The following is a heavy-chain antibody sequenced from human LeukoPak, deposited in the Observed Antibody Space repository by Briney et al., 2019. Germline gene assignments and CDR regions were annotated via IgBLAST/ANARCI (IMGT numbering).Heavy chain of an antibody. J-gene: IGHJ3*02. CDR3: ARAPNYYDSSGYYLYAFDI. CDR1: GGSFSGYY. Sequence: SETLSLTCAVYGGSFSGYYWSWIRQPPGKGLEWIGEINHSGSTNYNPSLKSRVTISVDTSKNQFSLKLSSVTAADTAVYYCARAPNYYDSSGYYLYAFDIWGQGTMVTVSS. V-gene: IGHV4-34*01. D-gene: IGHD3-22*01. CDR2: INHSGST.